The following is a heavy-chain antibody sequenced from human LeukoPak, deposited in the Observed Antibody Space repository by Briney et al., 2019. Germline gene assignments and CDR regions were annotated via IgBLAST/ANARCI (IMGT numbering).Heavy chain of an antibody. D-gene: IGHD6-19*01. CDR2: IYYSGTT. CDR3: ARRFNSVWYFDY. J-gene: IGHJ4*02. CDR1: GDSFSSVTDY. Sequence: SETLSLTCTVSGDSFSSVTDYWAWIRQPPGKGLEWIGYIYYSGTTNYNPSLKSRVTISVDTSKNQFSLRLNSVTAADTAVYFCARRFNSVWYFDYWGQGTLVTVSS. V-gene: IGHV4-61*01.